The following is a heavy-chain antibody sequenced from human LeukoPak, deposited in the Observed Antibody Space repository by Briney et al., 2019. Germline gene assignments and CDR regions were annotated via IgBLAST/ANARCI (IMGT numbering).Heavy chain of an antibody. CDR1: GFTLSTYA. V-gene: IGHV3-23*01. Sequence: PGGSLRLSCAASGFTLSTYAISSVRQAPGKGLEWVSAISVSGGSTYYADSEKGRFTISRDNSKNTLYLQMNSLRAEDTAVYYCAKASMCQHAWSGECNYYYYMDVGGKGTTVTVSS. J-gene: IGHJ6*03. CDR2: ISVSGGST. CDR3: AKASMCQHAWSGECNYYYYMDV. D-gene: IGHD3-3*01.